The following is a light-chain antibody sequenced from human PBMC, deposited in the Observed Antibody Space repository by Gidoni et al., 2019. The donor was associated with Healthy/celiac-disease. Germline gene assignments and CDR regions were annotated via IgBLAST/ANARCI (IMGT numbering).Light chain of an antibody. CDR1: ISNIGCNY. J-gene: IGLJ3*02. CDR3: VAWDDSLSGWV. V-gene: IGLV1-47*01. CDR2: RNN. Sequence: QSALPQPPSASGTPGQRVTISCSGSISNIGCNYVYCYQQLPGTAPKLLIYRNNQLPSGVPDRFSGSKSGTSASLAISGLRSEDEADYYCVAWDDSLSGWVFGGGTKLTVL.